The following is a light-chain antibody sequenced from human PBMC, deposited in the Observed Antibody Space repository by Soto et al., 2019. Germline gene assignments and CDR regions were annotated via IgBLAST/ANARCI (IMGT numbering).Light chain of an antibody. V-gene: IGLV1-40*01. J-gene: IGLJ2*01. CDR3: QSYDSSLSGSVV. CDR1: SSNIGGGYD. CDR2: GNS. Sequence: QSVLTQPASVSGAPGQSVTISCTGSSSNIGGGYDVHWYQQLPRKAPKLLIYGNSNRPSGVPNRFSGSKSGTSASLAITGLQAEDEADYYCQSYDSSLSGSVVFGGGTKLTVL.